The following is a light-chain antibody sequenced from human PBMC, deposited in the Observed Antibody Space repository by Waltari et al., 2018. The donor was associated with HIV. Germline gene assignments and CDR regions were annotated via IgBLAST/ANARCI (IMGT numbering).Light chain of an antibody. J-gene: IGLJ2*01. CDR1: SSNIGSNT. CDR3: AAWDDSLNGRV. V-gene: IGLV1-44*01. Sequence: QSVLTQPPSASGTPGQRVTISCSGSSSNIGSNTVNWYQQLPGTAPKLLIYSNNQRPSGVPDRVSGSKSGTSASLASSGLQSEDEADYYCAAWDDSLNGRVFGGGTKLTVL. CDR2: SNN.